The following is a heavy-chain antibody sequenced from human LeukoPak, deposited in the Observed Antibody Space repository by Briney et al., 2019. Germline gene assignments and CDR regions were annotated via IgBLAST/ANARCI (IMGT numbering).Heavy chain of an antibody. CDR1: GFTFSSYW. J-gene: IGHJ4*02. CDR2: IKHDGSEK. CDR3: ARDYYTSGSHDY. V-gene: IGHV3-7*04. D-gene: IGHD3-10*01. Sequence: GGSLRLSCAASGFTFSSYWMTWVRQARGKGLEWVANIKHDGSEKYYVDSVKGRFTISRDNAKNSLYLQMNSLRAEDTAVYYCARDYYTSGSHDYWGQGTLVTVSS.